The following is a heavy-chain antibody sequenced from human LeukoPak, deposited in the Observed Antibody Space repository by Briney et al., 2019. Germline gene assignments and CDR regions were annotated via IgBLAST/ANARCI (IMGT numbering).Heavy chain of an antibody. CDR3: ARDRYSYGWYFDL. CDR1: DGSVSSGSYY. J-gene: IGHJ2*01. CDR2: IYYSGST. D-gene: IGHD5-18*01. V-gene: IGHV4-61*01. Sequence: SETLSLTCTVSDGSVSSGSYYWPWIRQPPGKGLEWIGYIYYSGSTNYNPSLKSRVTISVDTSKNQFSLKLSSVTAADTAVYYCARDRYSYGWYFDLWGRGTLVTVSS.